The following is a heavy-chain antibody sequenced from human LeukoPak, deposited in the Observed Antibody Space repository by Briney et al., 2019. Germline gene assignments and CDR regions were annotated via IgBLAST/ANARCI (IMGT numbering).Heavy chain of an antibody. CDR1: GYSFTSYW. CDR3: ARHRQQSVYRDAFDI. V-gene: IGHV5-51*01. Sequence: GESLKISCKGSGYSFTSYWIGWVRQMPGKGLEWMGIIYPGDSDTRYSPSFQGQVTISADKSISTAYLQWSSLKASDTAMYYCARHRQQSVYRDAFDIWGQGTMVTVSS. CDR2: IYPGDSDT. D-gene: IGHD2-8*01. J-gene: IGHJ3*02.